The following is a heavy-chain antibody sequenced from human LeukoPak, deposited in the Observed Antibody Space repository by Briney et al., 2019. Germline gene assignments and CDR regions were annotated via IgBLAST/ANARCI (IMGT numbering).Heavy chain of an antibody. D-gene: IGHD3-16*01. CDR2: IKSKTFGGTT. J-gene: IGHJ4*02. CDR3: TTLGAFDY. CDR1: GFTFSSYE. V-gene: IGHV3-15*01. Sequence: GGSLRLSCAASGFTFSSYEMNWVRQAPGKGLEWVGRIKSKTFGGTTDYAAPVKGRFTISRDDSKNTLYLHMNTLKTEDTAIYYCTTLGAFDYWGQGTLVTVSS.